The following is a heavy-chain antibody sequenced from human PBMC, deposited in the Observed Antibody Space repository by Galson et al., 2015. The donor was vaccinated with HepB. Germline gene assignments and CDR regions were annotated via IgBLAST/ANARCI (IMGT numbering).Heavy chain of an antibody. CDR2: ISYDGSNK. CDR3: ARSMVATNGWFDP. V-gene: IGHV3-30-3*01. Sequence: SLRLSCAASGFTFSSYAMHWVRQAPGKGLEWVAVISYDGSNKYYADSVKGRFTISRDNSKNTLYLQMNSLRAEDTAVYYCARSMVATNGWFDPWGQGTLVTVSS. CDR1: GFTFSSYA. D-gene: IGHD5-12*01. J-gene: IGHJ5*02.